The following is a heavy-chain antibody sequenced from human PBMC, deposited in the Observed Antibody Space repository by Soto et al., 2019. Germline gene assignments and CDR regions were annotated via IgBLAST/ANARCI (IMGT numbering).Heavy chain of an antibody. D-gene: IGHD5-18*01. Sequence: QVQLVESGGGVVQPGRSLRLSCAASGFTFSSYAMHWVRQAPGKGLEWVAVISYDGSNKYYADSVKGRFTTSRDNSKNTLYLPMTTPRAEDTAVSYCATDPHSYGPKFGHFDYWGQGTLVTVSS. CDR1: GFTFSSYA. CDR3: ATDPHSYGPKFGHFDY. J-gene: IGHJ4*02. CDR2: ISYDGSNK. V-gene: IGHV3-30-3*01.